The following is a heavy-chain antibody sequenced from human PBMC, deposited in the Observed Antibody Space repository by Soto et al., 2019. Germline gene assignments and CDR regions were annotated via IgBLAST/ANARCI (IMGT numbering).Heavy chain of an antibody. V-gene: IGHV1-46*01. CDR1: GYTFTSYY. CDR3: ARDQGKAALRGQNWFDP. D-gene: IGHD6-6*01. J-gene: IGHJ5*02. Sequence: QVQLVQSGAEVKKPGASVKVSCKASGYTFTSYYMHWVRQAPGQGLEWMGIINPSGGSTSYAQKFKGRVTMTRDTSTSTVYMELSSLRSEDTAVYYCARDQGKAALRGQNWFDPWGQGTLVTVSS. CDR2: INPSGGST.